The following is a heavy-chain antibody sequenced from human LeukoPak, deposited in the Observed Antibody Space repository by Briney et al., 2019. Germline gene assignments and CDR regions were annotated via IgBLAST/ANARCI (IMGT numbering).Heavy chain of an antibody. CDR2: IYYSGST. CDR1: GGSISSGGYY. V-gene: IGHV4-31*03. Sequence: PSETLSLTCTVSGGSISSGGYYWSWIRQHPGKGLEWIGYIYYSGSTYYNPSLKSRVTISVDTSKNQFSLKLSSVTAADTAVYYCASRYCSGGSCYFVWGQGTLVTVSS. CDR3: ASRYCSGGSCYFV. J-gene: IGHJ4*02. D-gene: IGHD2-15*01.